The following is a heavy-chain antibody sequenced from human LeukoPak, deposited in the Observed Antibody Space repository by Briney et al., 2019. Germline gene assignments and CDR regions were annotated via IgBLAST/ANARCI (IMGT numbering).Heavy chain of an antibody. CDR1: GYTFTGYY. V-gene: IGHV1-2*02. CDR3: AAERYGGISDCCNFEI. CDR2: FNPNSGGT. J-gene: IGHJ6*02. Sequence: GASVKVSCKASGYTFTGYYMHWVRQTPGQGLEWMRWFNPNSGGTNYAQKLQGRVTMTRDTSISTAYMELSRPRSDDTAVYYCAAERYGGISDCCNFEIWGQGTTVTVSS. D-gene: IGHD4-23*01.